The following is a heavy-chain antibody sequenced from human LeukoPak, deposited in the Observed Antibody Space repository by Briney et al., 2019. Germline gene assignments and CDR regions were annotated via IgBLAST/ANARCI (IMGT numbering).Heavy chain of an antibody. CDR1: GGSISSGDYY. Sequence: PSETLSLTCTVSGGSISSGDYYWSWIRQPPGKGLEWIGYIYYSGSTYYNPSLKSRVTISVDTSKNQFSLKLSSVTAADTAVYYCARDQGGYNFIDYWGQGTLVTVSS. CDR3: ARDQGGYNFIDY. V-gene: IGHV4-30-4*01. D-gene: IGHD5-24*01. J-gene: IGHJ4*02. CDR2: IYYSGST.